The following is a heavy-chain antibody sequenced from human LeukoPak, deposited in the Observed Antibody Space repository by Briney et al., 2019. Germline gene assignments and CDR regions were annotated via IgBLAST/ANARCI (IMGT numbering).Heavy chain of an antibody. J-gene: IGHJ4*02. Sequence: RASVKVSCKASGYTFTSYYMHWVRQAPGQGLEWMGIINPSGGSTSYAQKFQGRVTMTRDTSTSTVCMELSSLRSEDTAVYYCARSRGTYYFDYWGQGTLVTVSS. D-gene: IGHD1-26*01. V-gene: IGHV1-46*01. CDR3: ARSRGTYYFDY. CDR2: INPSGGST. CDR1: GYTFTSYY.